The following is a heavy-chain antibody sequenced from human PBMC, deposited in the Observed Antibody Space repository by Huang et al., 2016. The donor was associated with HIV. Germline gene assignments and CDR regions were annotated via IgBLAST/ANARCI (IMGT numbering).Heavy chain of an antibody. Sequence: QVQLVQSGAEVKKPGSSVKVSCKASGGTFSSYVLSWLRQAPGQGPEWMGGIIPIFGTANYAQKFQGRGTITADEPTSTAYMELSSLRSEDTAVYYCARDLDESSLTNAFDIWGQGTMVTVSS. D-gene: IGHD3-22*01. J-gene: IGHJ3*02. V-gene: IGHV1-69*13. CDR2: IIPIFGTA. CDR3: ARDLDESSLTNAFDI. CDR1: GGTFSSYV.